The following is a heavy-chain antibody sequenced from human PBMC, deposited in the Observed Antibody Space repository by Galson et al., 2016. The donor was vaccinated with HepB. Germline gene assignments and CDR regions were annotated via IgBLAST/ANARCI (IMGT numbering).Heavy chain of an antibody. CDR3: ARDSPLPAAFDH. D-gene: IGHD2-2*01. CDR2: IYSDDST. J-gene: IGHJ4*02. Sequence: SLRLSCAASGFTVSTNYMSWVRQAPGKGLEWVSVIYSDDSTYYADSAKGRFTISRDNSKNTVYFQLNSLRVEDTAVYYCARDSPLPAAFDHWGQGTLVTVTS. V-gene: IGHV3-66*01. CDR1: GFTVSTNY.